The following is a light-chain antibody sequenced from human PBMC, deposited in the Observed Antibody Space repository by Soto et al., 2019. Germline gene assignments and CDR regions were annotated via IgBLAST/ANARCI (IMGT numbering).Light chain of an antibody. CDR1: QSVSSN. Sequence: EIVMTQSTATLSVSPGERATLSCRASQSVSSNLAWYQQKPGQAPRLLIYGASTRATGIPARFSGSGSGTEFTLTISSLQSEDFAVYYCQQYNNWPPLFGGGTKVEIK. V-gene: IGKV3-15*01. J-gene: IGKJ4*01. CDR3: QQYNNWPPL. CDR2: GAS.